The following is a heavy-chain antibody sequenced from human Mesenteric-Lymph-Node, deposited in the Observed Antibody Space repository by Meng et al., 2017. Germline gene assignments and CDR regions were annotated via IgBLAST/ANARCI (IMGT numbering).Heavy chain of an antibody. J-gene: IGHJ4*02. D-gene: IGHD3-22*01. CDR2: IYYTGST. V-gene: IGHV4-59*01. Sequence: SETLSLTCTVSGGSIRSYYWSWIRQPPGKGLEWIGYIYYTGSTDYNPSLKSRVTMSVDTSKNQFSLKLNSVTAADTAVYYCARAHDSSGDFDYWGQGTLVTVSS. CDR3: ARAHDSSGDFDY. CDR1: GGSIRSYY.